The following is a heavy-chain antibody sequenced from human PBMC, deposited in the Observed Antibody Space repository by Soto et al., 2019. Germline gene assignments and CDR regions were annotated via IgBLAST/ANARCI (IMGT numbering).Heavy chain of an antibody. Sequence: KESGPVLVKPTETLTLTCTVSGFSLTKPRMGVSWIRQPPGKALEWLAHIFSNDEKSYTTSLKTRLTISKDTSKSQVVLTMTNLDAVDTATYYCARMAATGLYYAMDVWGLGTTVTVSS. J-gene: IGHJ6*02. V-gene: IGHV2-26*02. CDR3: ARMAATGLYYAMDV. CDR1: GFSLTKPRMG. D-gene: IGHD1-1*01. CDR2: IFSNDEK.